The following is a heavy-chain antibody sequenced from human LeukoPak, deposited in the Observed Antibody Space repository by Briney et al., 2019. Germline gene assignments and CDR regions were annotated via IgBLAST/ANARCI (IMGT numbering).Heavy chain of an antibody. CDR1: GFSVNNNY. V-gene: IGHV3-23*01. D-gene: IGHD2/OR15-2a*01. Sequence: GGSLRLSCTASGFSVNNNYISWVRQAPGRGLEWVSTISGSGGRTYYADSVKGRFTISRDNSKNTLYLQMNSLRAEDTAVYYCAKRPEPFLSSLLFPPAHFDIWGQGTMVTVSS. CDR2: ISGSGGRT. CDR3: AKRPEPFLSSLLFPPAHFDI. J-gene: IGHJ3*02.